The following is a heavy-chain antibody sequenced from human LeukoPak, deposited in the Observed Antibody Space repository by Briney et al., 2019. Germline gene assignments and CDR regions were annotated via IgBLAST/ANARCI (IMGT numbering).Heavy chain of an antibody. CDR1: GYRFSTYW. Sequence: PGESLKISCKGSGYRFSTYWIGWVRQVPGKGLEWMGIIYPGDSDTRYSPSFQGQVTISADKSISTAYLQWSSLKASDTAMYYCARHHSGSYYYDWYFDLWGRGTLVTVSS. J-gene: IGHJ2*01. CDR2: IYPGDSDT. V-gene: IGHV5-51*01. CDR3: ARHHSGSYYYDWYFDL. D-gene: IGHD1-26*01.